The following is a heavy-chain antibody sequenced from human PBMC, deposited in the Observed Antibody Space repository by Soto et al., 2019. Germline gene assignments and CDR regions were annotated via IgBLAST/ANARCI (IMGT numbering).Heavy chain of an antibody. V-gene: IGHV5-10-1*01. CDR2: IEPRDSYT. Sequence: PGESLKISCQVSGYRFTSYWLTWVRQVPGKGLECLGRIEPRDSYTNYSPSFQGHVTISVDKSINTAYLQWNSLKASDTAIYYCARVGATTLRYFDSWGQGTLVTVSS. CDR3: ARVGATTLRYFDS. D-gene: IGHD1-26*01. J-gene: IGHJ4*02. CDR1: GYRFTSYW.